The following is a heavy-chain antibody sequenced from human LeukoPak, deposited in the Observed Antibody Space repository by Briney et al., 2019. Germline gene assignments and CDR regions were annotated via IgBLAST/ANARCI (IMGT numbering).Heavy chain of an antibody. Sequence: GGSLRLSCAASGFTFSSYSMNWVRQAPGKGLEWVSSISSSSSYIYYADSVKGRFTISRDNAKNSLYLQMNSLRAEDTAVYYCARDGDIVVVPAAIRVYHWFDPWGQGTLVTVSS. V-gene: IGHV3-21*01. D-gene: IGHD2-2*01. CDR2: ISSSSSYI. CDR3: ARDGDIVVVPAAIRVYHWFDP. J-gene: IGHJ5*02. CDR1: GFTFSSYS.